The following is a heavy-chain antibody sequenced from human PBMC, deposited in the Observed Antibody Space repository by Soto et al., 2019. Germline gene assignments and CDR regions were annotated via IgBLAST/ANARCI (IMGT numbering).Heavy chain of an antibody. CDR3: TSYDFWSGLITAPDDY. J-gene: IGHJ4*02. CDR1: GFNFGDYA. Sequence: VLPHRLSYTASGFNFGDYAMSWFRQAQGKGLEWVGFIRSKAYGGTTEYAASVKGRFTISRDDSKSIAYLQMNSLKTEDTAVYYCTSYDFWSGLITAPDDYWGQGTLVTVSS. D-gene: IGHD3-3*01. CDR2: IRSKAYGGTT. V-gene: IGHV3-49*03.